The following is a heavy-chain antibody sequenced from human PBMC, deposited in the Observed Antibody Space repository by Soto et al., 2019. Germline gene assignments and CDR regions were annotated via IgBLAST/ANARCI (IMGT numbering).Heavy chain of an antibody. CDR3: ARDRAEGSSSTPAGGMDV. Sequence: PSETLSLTCSVSGGSIRTYYWNWIRQPPGGGLEWIAYIHYSGVTNYSLSLRGRVSISIDRSNNEFSLKVSSVTAADTAVYYCARDRAEGSSSTPAGGMDVWGPGTTVTVSS. CDR1: GGSIRTYY. CDR2: IHYSGVT. D-gene: IGHD6-6*01. J-gene: IGHJ6*02. V-gene: IGHV4-59*01.